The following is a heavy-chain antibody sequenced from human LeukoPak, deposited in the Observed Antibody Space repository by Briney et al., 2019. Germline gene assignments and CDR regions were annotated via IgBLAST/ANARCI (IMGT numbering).Heavy chain of an antibody. CDR1: GFTFSAYY. J-gene: IGHJ4*02. V-gene: IGHV3-74*01. CDR2: ISDDGSRT. D-gene: IGHD2-2*01. Sequence: PGGSLRLSCTASGFTFSAYYMHWVRQAPGKGLVWVSRISDDGSRTYYADSVKGRFTISRDNTKNTVYLQVNSLRAEDTAVYYCARGCPPRGCYAVGDYWGQGTLVTVSS. CDR3: ARGCPPRGCYAVGDY.